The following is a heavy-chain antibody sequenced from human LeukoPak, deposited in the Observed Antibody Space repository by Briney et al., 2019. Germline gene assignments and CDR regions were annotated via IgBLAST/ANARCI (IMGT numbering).Heavy chain of an antibody. CDR2: IIPILGIA. D-gene: IGHD1-26*01. V-gene: IGHV1-69*02. CDR3: AIRYSGSLACDFDY. J-gene: IGHJ4*02. Sequence: SSVKVSCKASGGTFSSYTISWVRQAPGQGLEWMGRIIPILGIANYAQKFQGRVTITADKSTSTAYMELSSLRSEDTAVYYCAIRYSGSLACDFDYWGQGTLVTVSS. CDR1: GGTFSSYT.